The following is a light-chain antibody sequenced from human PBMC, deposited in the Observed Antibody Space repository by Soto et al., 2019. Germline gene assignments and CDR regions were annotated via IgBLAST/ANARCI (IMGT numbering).Light chain of an antibody. V-gene: IGLV2-18*02. J-gene: IGLJ2*01. CDR3: SSYSRSTTSVI. CDR1: SSDIGYYNR. CDR2: EVS. Sequence: QSALTQPPSVSGSPGQSVTISCTGTSSDIGYYNRVSWYQQSPDTAPKLMLYEVSNRTSGVPDRFSGSKSGNTAALTISGLQAEGEAVFFCSSYSRSTTSVIFGGGTKLTVL.